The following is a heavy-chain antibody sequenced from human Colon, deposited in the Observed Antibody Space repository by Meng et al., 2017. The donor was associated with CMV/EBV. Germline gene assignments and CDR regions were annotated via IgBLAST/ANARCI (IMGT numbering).Heavy chain of an antibody. V-gene: IGHV1-18*01. J-gene: IGHJ1*01. CDR3: ARDIESLPGLSHFNH. CDR2: ISVHKGNT. Sequence: ASVKVSCKASGYTFASYGLSWVRQAPGQGLEWMGWISVHKGNTDYAQKFQGRVTMTTDTSTSTAYMELRSLRSDDTAVYYCARDIESLPGLSHFNHWGQGTLVTVSS. CDR1: GYTFASYG. D-gene: IGHD5/OR15-5a*01.